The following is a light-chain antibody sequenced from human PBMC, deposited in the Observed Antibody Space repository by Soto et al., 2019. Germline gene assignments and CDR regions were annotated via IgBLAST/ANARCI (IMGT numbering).Light chain of an antibody. Sequence: EVVLTQSPGTLSLSPGERATLSCRASRTVDGNYLAWYHQKPGQAPRLLIHSASTRAPGIPDRFSASGAGTDFTLTISRLEPEDSAVYYWQQYSASPRTFGPGTKVEIK. CDR2: SAS. CDR1: RTVDGNY. CDR3: QQYSASPRT. V-gene: IGKV3-20*01. J-gene: IGKJ1*01.